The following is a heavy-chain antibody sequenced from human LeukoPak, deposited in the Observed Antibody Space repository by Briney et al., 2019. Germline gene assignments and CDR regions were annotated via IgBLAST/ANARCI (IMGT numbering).Heavy chain of an antibody. CDR3: ARDANSCGGDCYGAFDR. D-gene: IGHD2-21*02. CDR1: GGSISSSSYY. V-gene: IGHV4-39*07. Sequence: SETLSLTCTVSGGSISSSSYYWGWIRQPPGKGLEWIGSIYYSGSTYYNPSLKSRVTISVDTSKNQFSLKLSSVTAADTAVYYCARDANSCGGDCYGAFDRWGQGTMVIVSS. CDR2: IYYSGST. J-gene: IGHJ3*02.